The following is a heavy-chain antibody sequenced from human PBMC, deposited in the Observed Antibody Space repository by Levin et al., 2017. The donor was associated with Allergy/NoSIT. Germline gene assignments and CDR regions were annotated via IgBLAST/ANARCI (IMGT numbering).Heavy chain of an antibody. CDR1: GFTFSDYR. J-gene: IGHJ6*02. CDR3: ARNQYCSSTSCYAGNGYYHYGLDV. CDR2: ISSSSSYI. V-gene: IGHV3-21*01. D-gene: IGHD2-2*01. Sequence: GGSLRLSCAASGFTFSDYRMNWVRQAPGKGLEWVSSISSSSSYIYYADSVKGRFTISRDNAKNSLYLQMNSLRAEDTALYYCARNQYCSSTSCYAGNGYYHYGLDVWGQGTTVTVSS.